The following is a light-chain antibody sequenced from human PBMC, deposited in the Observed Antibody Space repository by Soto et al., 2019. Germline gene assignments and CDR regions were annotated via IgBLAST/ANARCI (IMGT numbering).Light chain of an antibody. J-gene: IGKJ3*01. CDR2: DAS. CDR3: QKYNNWPQGAT. CDR1: QSVSNNF. V-gene: IGKV3D-20*01. Sequence: VVLAQFPGTLSLSPGETATLSCGASQSVSNNFLGWYQQKPGLPPRLLIYDASSRANGITERFSGRGSGTDFTLTISTLEPEDSAVYYCQKYNNWPQGATFGRGTKV.